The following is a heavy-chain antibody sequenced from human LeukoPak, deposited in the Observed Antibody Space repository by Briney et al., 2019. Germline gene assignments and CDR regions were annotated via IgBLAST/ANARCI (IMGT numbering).Heavy chain of an antibody. Sequence: SETLSLTCTVSGGSISSYYWSWIRQPPGKGLEWIGYIYYSGSTNYNPSLKSQGTISVDTSKNQFSLKLSSVTAADTAVYYCARSIAVAGTDNWLDPWGQGTLVTVSS. D-gene: IGHD6-19*01. CDR2: IYYSGST. J-gene: IGHJ5*02. CDR1: GGSISSYY. V-gene: IGHV4-59*01. CDR3: ARSIAVAGTDNWLDP.